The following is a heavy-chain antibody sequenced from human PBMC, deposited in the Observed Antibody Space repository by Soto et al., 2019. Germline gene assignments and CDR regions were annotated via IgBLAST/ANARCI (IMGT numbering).Heavy chain of an antibody. CDR1: GFSFSSYT. Sequence: GGSLRLSCAASGFSFSSYTMSWVRQAPEQGLEWVSAISGAGTTTYYADYVRCRFTISRENSKTTQYLEITNLSADDTAVYYCAKAPIEGFVGLLYPFDHWGQGTLVTVSS. CDR2: ISGAGTTT. V-gene: IGHV3-23*01. CDR3: AKAPIEGFVGLLYPFDH. D-gene: IGHD3-3*01. J-gene: IGHJ4*02.